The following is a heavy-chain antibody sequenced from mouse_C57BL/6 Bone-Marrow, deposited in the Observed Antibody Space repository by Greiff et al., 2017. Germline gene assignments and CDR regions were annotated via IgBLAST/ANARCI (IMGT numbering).Heavy chain of an antibody. CDR1: GYTFTSYG. D-gene: IGHD2-3*01. CDR2: IYPRSGNT. V-gene: IGHV1-81*01. CDR3: ARDGYYVDFDY. J-gene: IGHJ2*01. Sequence: QVQLQQSGAELVRPGASVKLSCKASGYTFTSYGISWVKQRTGQGLEWIGEIYPRSGNTYYNEKFKGKATLTADKSSSTAYMELRRLTSEDSAVYFCARDGYYVDFDYWGQGTTLTVSS.